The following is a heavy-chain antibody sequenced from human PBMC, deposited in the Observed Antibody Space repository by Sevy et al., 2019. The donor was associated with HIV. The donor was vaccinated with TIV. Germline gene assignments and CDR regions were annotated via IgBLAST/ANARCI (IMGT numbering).Heavy chain of an antibody. J-gene: IGHJ3*02. D-gene: IGHD6-19*01. Sequence: GGSLRLSCAASGFTFSSYAMSWVRQAPGKGLEWVSAIRGSGGSTYYADSVKGRFTISRDNSKNTLYLQMNSLRAEDTAVYYCAKDRNIAVAGYSGDAFDIWGQGTMVTVSS. CDR3: AKDRNIAVAGYSGDAFDI. V-gene: IGHV3-23*01. CDR2: IRGSGGST. CDR1: GFTFSSYA.